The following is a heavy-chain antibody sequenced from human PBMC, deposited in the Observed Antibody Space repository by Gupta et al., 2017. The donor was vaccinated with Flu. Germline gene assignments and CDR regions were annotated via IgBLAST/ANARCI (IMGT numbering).Heavy chain of an antibody. CDR2: MRFRGDNT. D-gene: IGHD2-15*01. Sequence: RQAPGKGLEWVATMRFRGDNTDFADPVKGRFTLSRDDSKNTLSLQVNSLRAEDTAVYYCAKGRGYCHGGRCYLSYFHGMDVWGQGTTVIVSS. J-gene: IGHJ6*02. V-gene: IGHV3-23*01. CDR3: AKGRGYCHGGRCYLSYFHGMDV.